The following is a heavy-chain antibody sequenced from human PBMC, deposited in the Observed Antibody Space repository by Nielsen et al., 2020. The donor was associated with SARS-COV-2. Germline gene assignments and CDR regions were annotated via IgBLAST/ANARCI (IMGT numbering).Heavy chain of an antibody. J-gene: IGHJ3*02. CDR2: ISGSGGST. D-gene: IGHD2-2*01. CDR3: AKSHCSSTSCYFGADAFDI. V-gene: IGHV3-23*01. Sequence: GGSLRLSCAVSGFTFGSYAMSWVRQAPGKGLEWVSAISGSGGSTYYADSVKGRFTISRDNSKNTLYLQMNSLRAEDTAVYYCAKSHCSSTSCYFGADAFDIWGQGTMVTVSS. CDR1: GFTFGSYA.